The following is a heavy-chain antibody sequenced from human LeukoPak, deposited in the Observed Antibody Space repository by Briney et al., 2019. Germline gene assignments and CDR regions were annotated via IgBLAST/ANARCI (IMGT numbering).Heavy chain of an antibody. CDR3: ARAGYSYGRYYYYYYMDV. V-gene: IGHV1-8*01. CDR2: MNPNSGNT. D-gene: IGHD5-18*01. Sequence: ASVKVSCKASGYTFTSYDINWVRQATGQGLEWMGWMNPNSGNTGYAQKFQGRVTMTRNTSISTAYMELSSLRSEDTAVYYCARAGYSYGRYYYYYYMDVWGKGTTVTISS. CDR1: GYTFTSYD. J-gene: IGHJ6*03.